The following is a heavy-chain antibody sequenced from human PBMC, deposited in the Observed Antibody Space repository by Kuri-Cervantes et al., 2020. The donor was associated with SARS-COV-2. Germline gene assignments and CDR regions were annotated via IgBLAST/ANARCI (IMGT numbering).Heavy chain of an antibody. CDR1: GFTFSSYA. Sequence: GESLKISCAASGFTFSSYAMHWVRQAPGKGLEWVAVISYDGSNKYYADSVKGRFTISRDNSKNTLYLQMNSLRAEDTAVYYCARSNSGSYYNPFDYWGQGTLVTVSS. J-gene: IGHJ4*02. CDR3: ARSNSGSYYNPFDY. V-gene: IGHV3-30*04. CDR2: ISYDGSNK. D-gene: IGHD1-26*01.